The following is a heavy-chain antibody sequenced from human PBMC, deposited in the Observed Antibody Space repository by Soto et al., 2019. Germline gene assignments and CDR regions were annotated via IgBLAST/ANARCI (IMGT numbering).Heavy chain of an antibody. V-gene: IGHV1-18*01. J-gene: IGHJ6*02. D-gene: IGHD6-13*01. Sequence: ASGKVSCKASGYTFTRYGITWVGQAPGQRLEWMGWINAYNGNTKHTQELQSRGTMTTEPTTSTAYMELGSLRSDDTAVYYCARDEPIVAAGAIYYYYYRMDVWGQGTTVTVSS. CDR3: ARDEPIVAAGAIYYYYYRMDV. CDR2: INAYNGNT. CDR1: GYTFTRYG.